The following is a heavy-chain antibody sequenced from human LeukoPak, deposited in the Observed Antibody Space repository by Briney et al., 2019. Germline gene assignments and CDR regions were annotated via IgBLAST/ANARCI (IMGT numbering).Heavy chain of an antibody. CDR3: AKDGRAVGATRMDY. Sequence: GGSLRLSYAASGFTFSSYAMSWVRQAPGKGLEWVSAISGSGGSTYYADSVKGRFTISRDNSKNTLYLQMNSLRAEDTAVYYCAKDGRAVGATRMDYWGQGTLVTVSS. D-gene: IGHD1-26*01. J-gene: IGHJ4*02. V-gene: IGHV3-23*01. CDR1: GFTFSSYA. CDR2: ISGSGGST.